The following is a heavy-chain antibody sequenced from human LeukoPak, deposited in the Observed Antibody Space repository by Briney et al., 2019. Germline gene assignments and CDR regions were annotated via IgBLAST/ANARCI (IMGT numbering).Heavy chain of an antibody. D-gene: IGHD6-13*01. J-gene: IGHJ6*03. Sequence: SETLSLTCTVSGGSISSGGYYWSWIRQHPGKGLEWIGYIYYSGSTYYNPSLKSRVTISVDTSKNQFSLKLSSVTAADTAVYYCSGRTKYSNCWLNYCYYMDVWGKGTSVTVSS. CDR3: SGRTKYSNCWLNYCYYMDV. CDR1: GGSISSGGYY. V-gene: IGHV4-31*03. CDR2: IYYSGST.